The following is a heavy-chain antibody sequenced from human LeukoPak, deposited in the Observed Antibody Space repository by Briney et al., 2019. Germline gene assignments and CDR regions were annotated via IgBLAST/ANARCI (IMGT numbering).Heavy chain of an antibody. J-gene: IGHJ4*02. CDR2: IHPSGCST. V-gene: IGHV1-46*01. D-gene: IGHD6-19*01. CDR1: GYTFTIYY. Sequence: GASVKVSYKASGYTFTIYYMHWVRQARGQGLEWMRLIHPSGCSTSYAQKFQGRVTMTRDTSTSTVYMELSSLRSEDTAVYYCARSYSSGPPHYWGQGTLVTVSS. CDR3: ARSYSSGPPHY.